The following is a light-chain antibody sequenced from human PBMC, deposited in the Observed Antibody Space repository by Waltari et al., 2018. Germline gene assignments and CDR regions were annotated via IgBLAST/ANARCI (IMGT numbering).Light chain of an antibody. J-gene: IGLJ1*01. V-gene: IGLV3-25*03. CDR3: QSADRSGTYV. Sequence: SYELTQPPSVSVSPGQTARITCSGDALPKQYAYWYQQKPGQAPVLLIYKDSERPSGIVERFSGSSSGTTVTLTICGVQAEDEADYYCQSADRSGTYVFGTGTKVTGL. CDR1: ALPKQY. CDR2: KDS.